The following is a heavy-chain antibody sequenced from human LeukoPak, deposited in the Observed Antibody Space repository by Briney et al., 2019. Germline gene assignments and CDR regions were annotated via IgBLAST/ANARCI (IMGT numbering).Heavy chain of an antibody. V-gene: IGHV4-61*02. Sequence: SQTLSLTCTVSGGSISSGSYYWSWIRQPAGKGLEWIGRIYTSGSTNYNPSLKSRVTISVDTSKNQFSLKLSSVTAADTAVYYCARDSSGYYTFDYWGQGTLATVSS. CDR1: GGSISSGSYY. J-gene: IGHJ4*02. CDR2: IYTSGST. D-gene: IGHD3-22*01. CDR3: ARDSSGYYTFDY.